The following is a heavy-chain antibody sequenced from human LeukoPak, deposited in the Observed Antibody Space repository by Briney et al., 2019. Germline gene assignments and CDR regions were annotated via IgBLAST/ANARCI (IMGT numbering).Heavy chain of an antibody. D-gene: IGHD3-22*01. J-gene: IGHJ4*02. CDR3: ARARYYYDSSGYYFDY. CDR1: GFTFSSYN. V-gene: IGHV3-48*02. CDR2: ISSCSSTI. Sequence: PGGSLRLSCAASGFTFSSYNMNWVRQAPGQGLEWVSSISSCSSTIYYADSVQGRFTISRHNAKNSLYVQMSSLRDEDTAVYFCARARYYYDSSGYYFDYWGQGTLVTVSS.